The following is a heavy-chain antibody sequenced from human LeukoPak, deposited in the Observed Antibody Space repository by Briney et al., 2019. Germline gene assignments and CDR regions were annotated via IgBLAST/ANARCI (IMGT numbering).Heavy chain of an antibody. CDR2: IRYDESDK. D-gene: IGHD3-10*01. J-gene: IGHJ4*02. V-gene: IGHV3-30*02. CDR3: ATYYYASGNYSNYIYY. CDR1: GFTFSRYG. Sequence: GGSLRLSCGASGFTFSRYGMHWVRQAPGKGLEWVAFIRYDESDKKYKDSVKGRFTVSKDNSKNTVSLQMHSLRVEDTAVYFCATYYYASGNYSNYIYYWGQGALVTVSS.